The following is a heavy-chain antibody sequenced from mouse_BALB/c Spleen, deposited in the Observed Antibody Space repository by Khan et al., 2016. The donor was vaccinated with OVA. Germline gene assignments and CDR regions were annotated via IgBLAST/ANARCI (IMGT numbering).Heavy chain of an antibody. D-gene: IGHD2-12*01. Sequence: EVQLQQSGPDLVKPGASVKISCKASGYSFTGYSMYWVKQSHGKSLEWIGRINPNNGGTSFNQKFKGKAILTVDKSSNTAYMELRSLTSEASADYYCTRDDAADWGQGTLVTVSA. V-gene: IGHV1-26*01. CDR3: TRDDAAD. CDR2: INPNNGGT. J-gene: IGHJ3*01. CDR1: GYSFTGYS.